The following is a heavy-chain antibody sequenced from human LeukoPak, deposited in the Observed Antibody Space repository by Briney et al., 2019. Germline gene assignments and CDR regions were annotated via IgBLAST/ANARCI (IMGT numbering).Heavy chain of an antibody. V-gene: IGHV5-51*01. Sequence: GEPLKISCKGSGYSFTSYWIGWVRQMPGKGLEWMGIIYPGDSDTRYSPSFQGQVTISADKSISTAYLQWSSLKASDTAMYYCARREVGYYGSGSFDYWGQGTLVTVSS. D-gene: IGHD3-10*01. CDR1: GYSFTSYW. CDR2: IYPGDSDT. CDR3: ARREVGYYGSGSFDY. J-gene: IGHJ4*02.